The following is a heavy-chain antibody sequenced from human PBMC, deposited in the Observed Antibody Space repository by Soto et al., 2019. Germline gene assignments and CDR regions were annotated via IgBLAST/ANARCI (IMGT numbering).Heavy chain of an antibody. D-gene: IGHD2-15*01. CDR2: IWYDGSNK. V-gene: IGHV3-33*01. CDR3: ARDDGSGAVVAATYYYYYGMDV. J-gene: IGHJ6*02. CDR1: GFTFSSYG. Sequence: GGSLRLSCAASGFTFSSYGMHWVRQAPGKGLEWVAVIWYDGSNKYYADSVKGRFTISRDNSKNTLYLQMNSLRAEDTAVYYCARDDGSGAVVAATYYYYYGMDVWGQGTTVTVSS.